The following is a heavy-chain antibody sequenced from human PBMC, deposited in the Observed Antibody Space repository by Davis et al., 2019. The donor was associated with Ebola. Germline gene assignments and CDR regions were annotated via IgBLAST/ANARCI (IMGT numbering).Heavy chain of an antibody. Sequence: GESLKISCADSAITFSSYAMTWVRQAPGEGLEWVSAISGSGGSTYYADSVKGRFSISRDNSKKTLYLQMNSLRAEDTAVYYCARSGLSFGVVKYHYGMDVWGKGTTVTVSS. J-gene: IGHJ6*04. D-gene: IGHD3-3*01. CDR2: ISGSGGST. CDR3: ARSGLSFGVVKYHYGMDV. V-gene: IGHV3-23*01. CDR1: AITFSSYA.